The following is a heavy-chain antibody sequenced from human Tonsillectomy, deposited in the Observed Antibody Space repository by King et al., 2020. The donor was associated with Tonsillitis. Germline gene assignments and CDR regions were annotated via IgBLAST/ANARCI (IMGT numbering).Heavy chain of an antibody. J-gene: IGHJ4*02. CDR3: ARPPTLSSPSNDY. CDR1: GYSFTSYW. CDR2: IYPGDSAT. V-gene: IGHV5-51*01. D-gene: IGHD6-6*01. Sequence: VQLVESGAEVKKPGESLKISCKGSGYSFTSYWIGWVRQMPGKGLEWMGSIYPGDSATRYSPSFQGQVTISADKSISTAYLQWSSLKASDTAMYYCARPPTLSSPSNDYWGQGTLVTVSS.